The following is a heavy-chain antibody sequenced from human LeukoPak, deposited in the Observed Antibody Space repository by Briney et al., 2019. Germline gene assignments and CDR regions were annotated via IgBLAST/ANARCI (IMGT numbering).Heavy chain of an antibody. D-gene: IGHD3-10*01. Sequence: SETLSLTCAVYGGSFSGYYWSWIRQPPGKGLEWIGEINHSGSTNYNPSLKSRVTISVDTSKNQFSLKLSSVTAADTAVYYCARGGWSSGSNDYWGQGTLVTVSS. CDR3: ARGGWSSGSNDY. J-gene: IGHJ4*02. CDR2: INHSGST. CDR1: GGSFSGYY. V-gene: IGHV4-34*01.